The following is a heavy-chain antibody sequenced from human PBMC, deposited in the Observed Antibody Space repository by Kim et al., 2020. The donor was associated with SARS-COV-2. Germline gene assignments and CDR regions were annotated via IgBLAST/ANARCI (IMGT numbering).Heavy chain of an antibody. J-gene: IGHJ6*02. CDR2: ISYDGSNK. CDR3: ARDFCSGGSCYSRVPYYYYGMDV. V-gene: IGHV3-30*04. CDR1: GFTFSSYA. D-gene: IGHD2-15*01. Sequence: GGSLRLSCAASGFTFSSYAMHWVRQAPGKGLEWVAVISYDGSNKYYADSVKGRFTISRDNSKNTLYLQMNSLRAEDTAVYYCARDFCSGGSCYSRVPYYYYGMDVWGQGTTVTVSS.